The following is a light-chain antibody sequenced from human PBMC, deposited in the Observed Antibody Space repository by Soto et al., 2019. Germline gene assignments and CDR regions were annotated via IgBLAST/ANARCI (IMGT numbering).Light chain of an antibody. CDR2: GVT. CDR1: DSDVGGYNY. CDR3: SSYTTRSTYVV. V-gene: IGLV2-14*01. J-gene: IGLJ2*01. Sequence: QSVLTQPASVSGSPGQSITISCTGTDSDVGGYNYVSWYQQHPGKAPKLIIYGVTNRPSGVSNRFSGSKSDNTASLTISGLQAEDEADYYCSSYTTRSTYVVLGGGTKVTVL.